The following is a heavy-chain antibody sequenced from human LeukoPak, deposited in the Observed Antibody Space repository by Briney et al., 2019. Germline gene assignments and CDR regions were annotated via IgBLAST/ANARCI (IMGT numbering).Heavy chain of an antibody. J-gene: IGHJ4*02. CDR1: GGSFSGYY. CDR2: INHSGST. D-gene: IGHD5-18*01. Sequence: PSETLSLTFAVYGGSFSGYYWSWIRQPPGKGLEWIGEINHSGSTNYNPSLKSRVTISVDTSKNQFSLKLSSVTAADTAVYYCARTAIWLRYFDYWGQGTLVTVSS. V-gene: IGHV4-34*01. CDR3: ARTAIWLRYFDY.